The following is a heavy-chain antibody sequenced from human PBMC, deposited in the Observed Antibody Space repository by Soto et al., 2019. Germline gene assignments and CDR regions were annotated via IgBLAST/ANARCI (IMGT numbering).Heavy chain of an antibody. CDR1: DDSFRGADYY. J-gene: IGHJ4*02. CDR2: TYYNGDT. D-gene: IGHD6-19*01. Sequence: PSETLSLTSTVSDDSFRGADYYWSWIRQPLGKGPEWIGYTYYNGDTKYNPALKSRVTMSVDTSKNQFSLRLSSVTAADTAVYFCGRGPGYIDGWRTFDFWGRGILVTV. V-gene: IGHV4-61*08. CDR3: GRGPGYIDGWRTFDF.